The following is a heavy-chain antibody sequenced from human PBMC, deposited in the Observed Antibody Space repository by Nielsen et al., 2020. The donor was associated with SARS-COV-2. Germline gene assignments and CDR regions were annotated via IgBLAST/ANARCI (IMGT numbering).Heavy chain of an antibody. CDR2: IYIGGST. V-gene: IGHV3-53*01. J-gene: IGHJ6*01. Sequence: GESLKISCAASGFTVSCYYMSWLRQAPGKGLEWVSVIYIGGSTYYADAVKGRFTISRDNSKNTLYLKMNSLRAECTAVSYCARGVTRDHGMDDWGQGTTVTVSS. CDR3: ARGVTRDHGMDD. CDR1: GFTVSCYY. D-gene: IGHD7-27*01.